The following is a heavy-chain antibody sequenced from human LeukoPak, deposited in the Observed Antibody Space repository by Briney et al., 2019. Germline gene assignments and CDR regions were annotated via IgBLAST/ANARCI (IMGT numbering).Heavy chain of an antibody. CDR1: GFTVSTNY. D-gene: IGHD3-10*01. Sequence: GGSLRLSCAASGFTVSTNYMSWVRQAPGKGLERVSVIYSNGNTYYADSVKGRFTSSRDNSKNTVYLQMNSLRVEDTAVYYCARGFAGLFRYSFDYWGQGTLVTVSS. V-gene: IGHV3-66*03. CDR2: IYSNGNT. J-gene: IGHJ4*02. CDR3: ARGFAGLFRYSFDY.